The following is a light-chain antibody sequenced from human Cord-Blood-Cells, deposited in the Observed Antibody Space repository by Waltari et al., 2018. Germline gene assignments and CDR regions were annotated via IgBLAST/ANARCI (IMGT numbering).Light chain of an antibody. CDR3: QQSYSTLWT. V-gene: IGKV1-39*01. CDR2: AES. CDR1: QSISSY. Sequence: DIQMTQSPSSLSASVGDSVTITFRASQSISSYLNWYQQKPGKAPKLLIYAESSLQSGVPSRFSGSGSGTDFTLTISSLQPEDFATYYCQQSYSTLWTFGQGTKVEIK. J-gene: IGKJ1*01.